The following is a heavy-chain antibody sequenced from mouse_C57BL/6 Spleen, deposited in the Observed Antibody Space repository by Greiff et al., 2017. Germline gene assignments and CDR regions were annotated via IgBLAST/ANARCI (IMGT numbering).Heavy chain of an antibody. J-gene: IGHJ1*03. V-gene: IGHV1-80*01. Sequence: QVQLQQSGAELVKPGASVKISCKASGYAFSSYWMNWVKQRPGTGLEWIGQIYPGDGDTNYNGKFKGKATLTADKSSSTAYMQLSSLTSEDSAVYFGARPDYGSRTDDWYFDVWGTGTTVTVSS. D-gene: IGHD1-1*01. CDR1: GYAFSSYW. CDR2: IYPGDGDT. CDR3: ARPDYGSRTDDWYFDV.